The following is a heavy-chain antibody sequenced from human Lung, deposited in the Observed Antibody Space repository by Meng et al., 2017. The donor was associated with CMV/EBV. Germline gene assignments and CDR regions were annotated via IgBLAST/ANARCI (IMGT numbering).Heavy chain of an antibody. CDR1: GGSISSGDYD. Sequence: VQSQGLGPGLVNPAQTLSLSCTVSGGSISSGDYDWSWIRQPPGKGLEWIGYIYYSGSTYYNPSLKSRVTISVDTSKNQFSLKLSSVTAADTAVYYCARALDTAMVTFDYWGQGTLVTVSS. V-gene: IGHV4-30-4*08. D-gene: IGHD5-18*01. CDR2: IYYSGST. CDR3: ARALDTAMVTFDY. J-gene: IGHJ4*02.